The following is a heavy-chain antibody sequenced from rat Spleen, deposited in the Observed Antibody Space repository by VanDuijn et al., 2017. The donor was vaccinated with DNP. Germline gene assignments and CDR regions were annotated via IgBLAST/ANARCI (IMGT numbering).Heavy chain of an antibody. CDR3: ARWTRYFDY. CDR2: INYSGRT. Sequence: EVQLQESGPGLVKPSQSLSLTCSVTGYSITSNYWGWIRKFPGNKMEWIGYINYSGRTGYNPSLKSRISITRDTSKNQFFLQLNSVTIEDTATYYCARWTRYFDYWGQGVMVTVSS. V-gene: IGHV3-1*01. D-gene: IGHD1-7*01. J-gene: IGHJ2*01. CDR1: GYSITSNY.